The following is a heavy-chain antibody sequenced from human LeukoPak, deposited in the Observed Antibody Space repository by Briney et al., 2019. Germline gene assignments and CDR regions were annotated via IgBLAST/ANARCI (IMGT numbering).Heavy chain of an antibody. D-gene: IGHD3-22*01. CDR2: INHSGST. V-gene: IGHV4-34*01. Sequence: ETLSLTCAVYGGSFSGYYWSWIRQPPGKGLEWIGEINHSGSTNYNPSLKSRVTISVDTSKNQFSLPLSSATAADTAVYYCARLGYYDSSGHDYWGQGTLVTVSS. J-gene: IGHJ4*02. CDR1: GGSFSGYY. CDR3: ARLGYYDSSGHDY.